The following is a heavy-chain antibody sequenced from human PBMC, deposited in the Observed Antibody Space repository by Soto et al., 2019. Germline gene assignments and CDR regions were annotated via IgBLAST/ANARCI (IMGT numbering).Heavy chain of an antibody. J-gene: IGHJ4*02. Sequence: EVHLLESGGGLVQPGGSLRLSCAASGFTFSNYAMGWVRQAPGKGLEWVSTISYNGRNTFSADAVRGRFTISRDDSRTTLYLQMNSLRADDTAVYYCASETYYGFNDWGQGTLVTVSS. CDR2: ISYNGRNT. D-gene: IGHD4-17*01. V-gene: IGHV3-23*01. CDR3: ASETYYGFND. CDR1: GFTFSNYA.